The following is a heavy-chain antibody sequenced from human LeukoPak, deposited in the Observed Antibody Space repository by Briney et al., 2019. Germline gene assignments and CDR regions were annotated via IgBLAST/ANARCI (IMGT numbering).Heavy chain of an antibody. J-gene: IGHJ4*02. CDR3: ARDLASSGYLD. CDR1: GGSISSYY. V-gene: IGHV4-4*07. Sequence: SSETLSITCTVSGGSISSYYWSWIRQPAGKGLEWIGRIYTSGSTNYNPSLKSRVTMSVDTSKNQFSLKLSSVTAADTAVYYCARDLASSGYLDWGQGTLVTVSS. CDR2: IYTSGST. D-gene: IGHD3-22*01.